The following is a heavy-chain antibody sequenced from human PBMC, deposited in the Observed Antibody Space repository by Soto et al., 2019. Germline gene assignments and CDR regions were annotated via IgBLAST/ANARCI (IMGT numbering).Heavy chain of an antibody. CDR1: GLPVAGSY. CDR2: IYNDGTT. J-gene: IGHJ6*02. CDR3: VRPLPSGQTHARDV. D-gene: IGHD3-10*01. Sequence: GGSLRLSCVASGLPVAGSYMAWVRQAPGKGLEWASVIYNDGTTYSSQSVEGRFTISRDTSKNTLYLQMDRLRDEDTAVYYCVRPLPSGQTHARDVWGQGTTVTVSS. V-gene: IGHV3-53*01.